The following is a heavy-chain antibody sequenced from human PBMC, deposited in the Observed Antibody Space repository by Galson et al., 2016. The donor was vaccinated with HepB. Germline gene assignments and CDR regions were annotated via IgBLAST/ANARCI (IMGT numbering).Heavy chain of an antibody. CDR3: VRGDNLGHPALADF. D-gene: IGHD2-15*01. V-gene: IGHV3-21*01. J-gene: IGHJ4*02. Sequence: SLRLSCATSGFTFSSQSMSWARQAPGKGLEWVSSINSVGSYIFYADSVKGRFTISRDNAKDSLYLQMNSLRVEDTAVYICVRGDNLGHPALADFWGQGTLVTVSS. CDR1: GFTFSSQS. CDR2: INSVGSYI.